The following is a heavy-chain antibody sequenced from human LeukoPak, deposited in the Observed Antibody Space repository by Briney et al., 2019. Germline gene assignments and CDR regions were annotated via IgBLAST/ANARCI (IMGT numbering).Heavy chain of an antibody. V-gene: IGHV3-30-3*01. Sequence: GGSLRPSCAASRFTFSSYSVHWVRQAPGKGLEWVAIMSCDGSKKYYADSVKGRFTISGDNSKNTVFLQMNSLTPDDTAVFYCARGGGCDNFLIEHWGQGTVVTVSS. CDR2: MSCDGSKK. J-gene: IGHJ1*01. D-gene: IGHD3-10*01. CDR1: RFTFSSYS. CDR3: ARGGGCDNFLIEH.